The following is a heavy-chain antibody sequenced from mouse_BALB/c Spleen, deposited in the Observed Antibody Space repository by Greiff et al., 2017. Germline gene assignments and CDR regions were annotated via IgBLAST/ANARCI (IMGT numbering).Heavy chain of an antibody. J-gene: IGHJ2*01. CDR2: ISSGGSYT. CDR3: ARWRDGNYFDY. Sequence: EVMLVESGGDLVKPGGSLKLSCAASGFTFSSYGMSWVRQTPDKRLEWVATISSGGSYTYYPDSVKGRFTISRDNAKNTLYLQMSSLKSEDTAMYYCARWRDGNYFDYWGQGTTLTVSA. V-gene: IGHV5-6*01. D-gene: IGHD2-1*01. CDR1: GFTFSSYG.